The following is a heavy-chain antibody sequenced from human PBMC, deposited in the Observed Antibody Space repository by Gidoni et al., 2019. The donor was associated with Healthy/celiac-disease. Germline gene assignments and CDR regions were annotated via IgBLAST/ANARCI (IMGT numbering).Heavy chain of an antibody. D-gene: IGHD4-4*01. CDR1: GGSFSGYY. CDR2: INHSGST. V-gene: IGHV4-34*01. CDR3: ARGVPPTITDISSRPHVLNPIDY. Sequence: QVQLQQWGAGLLKPSETLSLTCAVYGGSFSGYYWSWIRQPPGKGLEWIGEINHSGSTNYNPSLKSRVTISVDTSKNQFSLKLSSVTAADTAVYYCARGVPPTITDISSRPHVLNPIDYWGQGTLVTVSS. J-gene: IGHJ4*02.